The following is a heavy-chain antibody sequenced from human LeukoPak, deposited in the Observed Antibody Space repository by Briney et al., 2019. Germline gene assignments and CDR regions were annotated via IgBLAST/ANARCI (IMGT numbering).Heavy chain of an antibody. CDR3: ARAYNDDDSRYCPAVL. V-gene: IGHV3-7*01. D-gene: IGHD3-22*01. CDR2: IKQNGSEQ. Sequence: GGSLRLSCAASGFTCSSYWMSWVRQPPGKGLEWLANIKQNGSEQYYVASVKGPFTISSDNAQNSLYLQMNSLRAEDTALYYCARAYNDDDSRYCPAVLWGQGALVTVSS. J-gene: IGHJ4*02. CDR1: GFTCSSYW.